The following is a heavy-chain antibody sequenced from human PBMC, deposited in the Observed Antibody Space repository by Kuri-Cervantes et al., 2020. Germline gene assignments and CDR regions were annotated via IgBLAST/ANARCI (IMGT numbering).Heavy chain of an antibody. J-gene: IGHJ4*02. CDR2: VHPSGST. Sequence: SETLSLTCDVNGGSFSGYYWSWIRQPPRKGLEWIGEVHPSGSTYYNPSLKSRVTISVDTSKNQFSLKLSSVTAADTAVYYCARSMKFPVGTIDYWGQGTLVTVSS. V-gene: IGHV4-34*01. CDR1: GGSFSGYY. D-gene: IGHD1-14*01. CDR3: ARSMKFPVGTIDY.